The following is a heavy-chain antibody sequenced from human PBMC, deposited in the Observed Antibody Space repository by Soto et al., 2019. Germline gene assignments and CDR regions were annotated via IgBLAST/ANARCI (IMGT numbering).Heavy chain of an antibody. CDR3: AKERTVTAFPRYFDY. Sequence: GGSMRLSCAASGCTFSSYSMNWVRQAPGKGLEWVSSISSSSSYIYYADSVKGRVTISRDNSKNTLYLQMNSLRAEDTAVYYCAKERTVTAFPRYFDYWGQGTLVTVSS. V-gene: IGHV3-21*04. CDR1: GCTFSSYS. J-gene: IGHJ4*02. D-gene: IGHD4-17*01. CDR2: ISSSSSYI.